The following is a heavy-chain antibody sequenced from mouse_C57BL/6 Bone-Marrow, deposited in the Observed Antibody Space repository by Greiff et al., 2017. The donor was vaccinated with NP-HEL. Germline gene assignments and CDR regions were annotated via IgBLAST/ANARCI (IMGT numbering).Heavy chain of an antibody. Sequence: QVQLKQSGAELVKPGASVKLSCKASGYTFTEYTIHWVKQRSGQGLEWIGWFYPGSGSIKYNEKFKDKATLTADKSSSTAYMELSRLTSEDSAVYVCARHGYYYYGSSPLYYAMDYWSKGTSGTVTS. D-gene: IGHD1-1*01. CDR2: FYPGSGSI. CDR1: GYTFTEYT. CDR3: ARHGYYYYGSSPLYYAMDY. J-gene: IGHJ4*01. V-gene: IGHV1-62-2*01.